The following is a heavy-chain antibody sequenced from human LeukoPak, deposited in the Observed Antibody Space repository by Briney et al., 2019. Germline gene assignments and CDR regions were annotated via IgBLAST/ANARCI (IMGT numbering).Heavy chain of an antibody. D-gene: IGHD3-16*01. CDR3: ATLIPFGGVTLGYFDY. J-gene: IGHJ4*02. Sequence: PSETLSLTCAVSGYSISSGYYWGWIRPPPGKGLEWIGSIYHSGSTYYNPSLKSRVTISVDTSKNQFSLKLSSVTAADTAVYYCATLIPFGGVTLGYFDYWGQGTLVTVSS. CDR1: GYSISSGYY. V-gene: IGHV4-38-2*01. CDR2: IYHSGST.